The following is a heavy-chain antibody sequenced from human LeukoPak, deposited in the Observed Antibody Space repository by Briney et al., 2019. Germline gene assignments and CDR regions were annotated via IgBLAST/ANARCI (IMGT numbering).Heavy chain of an antibody. CDR2: ISSSGSTI. J-gene: IGHJ4*02. V-gene: IGHV3-11*01. CDR1: GFTFSDYY. D-gene: IGHD3-3*01. CDR3: AKKTQHVFWSGHFDY. Sequence: GGSLRLSCAASGFTFSDYYMSWIRQAPGKGLEWVSYISSSGSTIYYADSVKGRFTISRDNAKNSLYLQMNSLRAEDTAVYYCAKKTQHVFWSGHFDYWGQGTLVTVSS.